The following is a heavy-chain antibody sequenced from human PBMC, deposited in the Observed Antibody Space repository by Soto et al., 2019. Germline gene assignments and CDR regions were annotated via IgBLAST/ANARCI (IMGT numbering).Heavy chain of an antibody. J-gene: IGHJ4*02. CDR2: INPNSGGT. V-gene: IGHV1-2*04. CDR1: GYTFTGYY. CDR3: AREGGRRWLPQNPRMDLDY. D-gene: IGHD6-19*01. Sequence: QVQLVQSGAEVKKPGASVKVSCKASGYTFTGYYMHWVRQAPGQGLEWMGWINPNSGGTNYAQKFQGWVTMTRDTSISTAYMELSRLRSDDTAVYYCAREGGRRWLPQNPRMDLDYWGQGTLVTVSS.